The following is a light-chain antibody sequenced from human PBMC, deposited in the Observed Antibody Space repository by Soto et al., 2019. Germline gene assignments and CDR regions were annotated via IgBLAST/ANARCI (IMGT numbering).Light chain of an antibody. V-gene: IGKV3-15*01. CDR3: QQYNSYWT. CDR2: GAS. Sequence: EVVMTQSPDTLSVSPGERATLSCRASQSVSSNLAWYQQKLGQAPRLLIYGASTRATGISAKFSGRGSGTEFTLTISSLQPDDFATYYCQQYNSYWTFGQGTKVDIK. CDR1: QSVSSN. J-gene: IGKJ1*01.